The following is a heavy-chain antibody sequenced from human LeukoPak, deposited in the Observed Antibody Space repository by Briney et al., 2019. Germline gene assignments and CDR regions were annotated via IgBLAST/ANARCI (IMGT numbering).Heavy chain of an antibody. CDR1: GFTFSSSA. V-gene: IGHV3-23*01. Sequence: GGSPRLSCAASGFTFSSSAMRWVRQAPGKGLEWVSSISSSGGSTYYADSVKGRFAVSRDNSKNTLYLQMNSLRAEDTALYFCARKDVLTGYYDNGGQGTLVTVSS. CDR3: ARKDVLTGYYDN. J-gene: IGHJ4*02. D-gene: IGHD3-9*01. CDR2: ISSSGGST.